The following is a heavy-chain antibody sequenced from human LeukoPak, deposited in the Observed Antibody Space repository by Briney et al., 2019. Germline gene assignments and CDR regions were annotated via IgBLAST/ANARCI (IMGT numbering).Heavy chain of an antibody. D-gene: IGHD3-16*01. Sequence: GGSLRLPLAGSGFTFSSYSMDWVRQAPGKGLEWVSSHNSSRSYIYYAESVKGRFTTSRDNAKNSLYLQMNSLRAEDRAVYYCARDAGRGEYCGHGALVTVSS. CDR2: HNSSRSYI. CDR3: ARDAGRGEY. J-gene: IGHJ4*01. V-gene: IGHV3-21*01. CDR1: GFTFSSYS.